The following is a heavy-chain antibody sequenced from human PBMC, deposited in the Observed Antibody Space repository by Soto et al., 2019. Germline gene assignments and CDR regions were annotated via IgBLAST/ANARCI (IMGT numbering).Heavy chain of an antibody. Sequence: ASVKVSCKASGYTFTIYGISWVLQAPGQGLEWMGWISAYNGNTNYAQKLQGRVTMTTDTSTSTAYMELRSLRSDDTAVYYCARVITGTTFYYYYGMEVWGQGTTVNVSS. V-gene: IGHV1-18*01. CDR1: GYTFTIYG. D-gene: IGHD1-7*01. J-gene: IGHJ6*01. CDR2: ISAYNGNT. CDR3: ARVITGTTFYYYYGMEV.